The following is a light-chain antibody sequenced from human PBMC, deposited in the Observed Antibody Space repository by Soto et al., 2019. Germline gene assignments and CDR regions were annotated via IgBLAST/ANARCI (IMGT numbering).Light chain of an antibody. CDR1: RSDVGGYNY. Sequence: QSALTQPRSVSGSPGQSVTISCTGTRSDVGGYNYVSWYQQHPDKAPKLMIYDVTKRPSGVPDRFSDSKSGNTASLTISGLQAEDEADYYCCSYAGSYTGVFGGGTKLTVL. CDR3: CSYAGSYTGV. J-gene: IGLJ2*01. V-gene: IGLV2-11*01. CDR2: DVT.